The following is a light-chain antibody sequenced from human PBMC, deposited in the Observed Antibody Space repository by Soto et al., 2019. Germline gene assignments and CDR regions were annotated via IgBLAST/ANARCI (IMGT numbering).Light chain of an antibody. V-gene: IGKV3-15*01. Sequence: EIVMTQSPATLSVSPGERATLSCRASQSVSSNLAWYQQKPGQAPRLLIYGASTRATGIPARFSGRGSGTEFTLTISSLQSEDFAVYYCQQYNNWPPGVTFGQGTKVEIK. CDR2: GAS. J-gene: IGKJ1*01. CDR1: QSVSSN. CDR3: QQYNNWPPGVT.